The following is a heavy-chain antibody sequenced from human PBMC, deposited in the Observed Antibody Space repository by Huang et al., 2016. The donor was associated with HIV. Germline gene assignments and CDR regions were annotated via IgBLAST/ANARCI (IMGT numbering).Heavy chain of an antibody. D-gene: IGHD3-9*01. CDR1: GGSFSAYY. J-gene: IGHJ6*02. CDR3: ARGAVRYFDRGGTRYYGMDV. Sequence: QVQLQQWGAGLLKPSETLSLTCAVYGGSFSAYYWSWIRQPPGKGLEWIGEINHSGSTKYNPALTSRFIISVDTSKNQFSLKRSSVTAADTAVYYCARGAVRYFDRGGTRYYGMDVWGQGTTVTVSS. CDR2: INHSGST. V-gene: IGHV4-34*01.